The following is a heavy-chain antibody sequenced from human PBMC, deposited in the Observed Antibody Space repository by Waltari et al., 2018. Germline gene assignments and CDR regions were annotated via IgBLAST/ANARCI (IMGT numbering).Heavy chain of an antibody. CDR2: INHSGST. CDR3: AREYYDFFNYYYGMDV. Sequence: QVQLQQWGAGLLKPSETLSLTCAVYGGSFSGYYWSWIRQPPGKGLEWIGEINHSGSTNYNPSLKSRVTISVDTSKNQFSLKLSSVTAADTAVYYCAREYYDFFNYYYGMDVWGQGTTVTVSS. D-gene: IGHD3-3*01. V-gene: IGHV4-34*01. J-gene: IGHJ6*02. CDR1: GGSFSGYY.